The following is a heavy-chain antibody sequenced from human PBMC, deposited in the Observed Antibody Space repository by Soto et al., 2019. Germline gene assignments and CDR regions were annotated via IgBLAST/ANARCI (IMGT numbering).Heavy chain of an antibody. J-gene: IGHJ6*03. CDR2: INHSGST. V-gene: IGHV4-34*01. Sequence: SETLSLTCAVYGGSFSGYYWSWIRQPPGKGLEWIGEINHSGSTNYNPSLKSRVTISVDTSKNQFSLKLSSVTAADTAVYYCARAPYYYYYMDVWGKGTTVTVSS. CDR1: GGSFSGYY. CDR3: ARAPYYYYYMDV.